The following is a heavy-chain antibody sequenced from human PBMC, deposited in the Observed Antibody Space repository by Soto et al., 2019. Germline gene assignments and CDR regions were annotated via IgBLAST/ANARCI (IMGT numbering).Heavy chain of an antibody. CDR3: SIFKYIDHVQSNAY. CDR2: ISSSSSAI. D-gene: IGHD3-10*02. V-gene: IGHV3-48*03. CDR1: GFTFSSYE. J-gene: IGHJ1*01. Sequence: GSLIVSCAASGFTFSSYEMSWVRQAPGKGLEWVSYISSSSSAIYYADSVKGRFTISRDNAKNSLYLQMSTLRAEDTAVYYCSIFKYIDHVQSNAYWGQGSLVIVSA.